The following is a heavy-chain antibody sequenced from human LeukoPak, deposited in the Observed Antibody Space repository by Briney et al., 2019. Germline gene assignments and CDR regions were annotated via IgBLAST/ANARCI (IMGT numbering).Heavy chain of an antibody. CDR3: ARYIRGPDYYIDV. D-gene: IGHD1-14*01. CDR2: VSYSGTT. V-gene: IGHV4-59*01. J-gene: IGHJ6*03. CDR1: GGALSSDY. Sequence: SETLSLTCTASGGALSSDYWSWIRQPPGKGLEWIGYVSYSGTTNYNPSLSRRLTISLDTPKNPFSLNLYSVTAADTAIYFCARYIRGPDYYIDVWGKGTTVAVSS.